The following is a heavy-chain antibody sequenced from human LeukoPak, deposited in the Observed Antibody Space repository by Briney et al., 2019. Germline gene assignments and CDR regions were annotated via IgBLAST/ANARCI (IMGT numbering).Heavy chain of an antibody. V-gene: IGHV3-53*01. J-gene: IGHJ4*02. CDR3: ARLASRSY. CDR1: GFTVSTNF. D-gene: IGHD6-6*01. CDR2: IYADGGT. Sequence: GGSLRLSCAVSGFTVSTNFMSWVRQAPGKGPEWVSIIYADGGTKYADSVKGRFTISRDTSKNTFSLQMNNLRAEDTAVYYRARLASRSYWGQGTLVAVSS.